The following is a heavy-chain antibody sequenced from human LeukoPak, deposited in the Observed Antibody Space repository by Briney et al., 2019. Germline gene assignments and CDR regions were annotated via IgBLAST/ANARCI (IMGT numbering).Heavy chain of an antibody. V-gene: IGHV3-23*01. CDR1: GFTVTEYA. J-gene: IGHJ3*01. CDR3: ARRLSLRFDAFAV. CDR2: MSDIGPNT. D-gene: IGHD3-3*01. Sequence: GGSLRLSCAASGFTVTEYAMTWIRQSPGKGLEWVSSMSDIGPNTYYADSVKGRFTISRDTSKNTLLLQMNSLRADDTALYFCARRLSLRFDAFAVWGPGTVVTVSS.